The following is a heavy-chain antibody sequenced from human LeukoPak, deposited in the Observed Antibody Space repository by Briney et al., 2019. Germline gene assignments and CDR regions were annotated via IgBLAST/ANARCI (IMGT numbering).Heavy chain of an antibody. CDR3: ARISSGWPHYYMDV. Sequence: PSETLSHTCAVSGSAVSSDDHFWSWIRQPPGRGLEWIGYIYHRGSTSYNTSLRSRVTVSLDKSRNQFSLKLPSVSAADTAVYYCARISSGWPHYYMDVWGKGNTVTVSS. V-gene: IGHV4-30-2*01. D-gene: IGHD6-19*01. CDR1: GSAVSSDDHF. CDR2: IYHRGST. J-gene: IGHJ6*03.